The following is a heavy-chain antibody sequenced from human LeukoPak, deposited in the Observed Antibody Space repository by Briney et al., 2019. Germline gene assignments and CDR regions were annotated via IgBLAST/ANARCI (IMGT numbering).Heavy chain of an antibody. J-gene: IGHJ6*03. CDR1: GFTFSNYW. V-gene: IGHV3-74*01. D-gene: IGHD6-13*01. Sequence: GGSLRLSCAASGFTFSNYWMHWVRQAPGKGLEWVSRINERATIISYADSVKGRFTISRDNAKNSLYLQMNSLRAEDTAAYYCARESPLSSSWYRDSAYGYYYMDVWGKGTTVTVSS. CDR3: ARESPLSSSWYRDSAYGYYYMDV. CDR2: INERATII.